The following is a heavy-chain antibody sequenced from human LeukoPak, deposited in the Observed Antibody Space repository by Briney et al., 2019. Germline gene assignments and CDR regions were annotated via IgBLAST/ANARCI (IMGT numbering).Heavy chain of an antibody. D-gene: IGHD6-19*01. J-gene: IGHJ4*02. CDR1: GFPFNSYW. CDR3: AQHSGWGMVSPY. V-gene: IGHV3-74*01. CDR2: INSDGSST. Sequence: QPGGSLRLSCASSGFPFNSYWMHWVRQAPGKGLVWVSRINSDGSSTSYADSVKGRFTISRDNAKNTLYLQMNSLRAEDTAVYYWAQHSGWGMVSPYSGQGTLVTVSS.